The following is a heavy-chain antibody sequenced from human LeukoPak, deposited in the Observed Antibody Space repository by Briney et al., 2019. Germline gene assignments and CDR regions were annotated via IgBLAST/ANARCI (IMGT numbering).Heavy chain of an antibody. J-gene: IGHJ3*02. CDR2: INHSGST. CDR3: ARDAGHDYGDYAAFDI. Sequence: PSETLSLTCAVYGGSFSGYYWSWIRQPPGKGLEWIGEINHSGSTNYNPSLKSRVTISVDTSKNQFSLKLSSVTAADTAVYYCARDAGHDYGDYAAFDIWGQGTMVTVSS. V-gene: IGHV4-34*01. D-gene: IGHD4-17*01. CDR1: GGSFSGYY.